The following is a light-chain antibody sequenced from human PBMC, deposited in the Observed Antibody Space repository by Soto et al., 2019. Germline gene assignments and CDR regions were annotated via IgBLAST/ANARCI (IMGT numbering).Light chain of an antibody. CDR1: NSDVGYYNY. J-gene: IGLJ1*01. CDR3: SSYAGSNAYV. CDR2: EVS. V-gene: IGLV2-8*01. Sequence: QSVLTQPPSASGSPGQSVTISCTGTNSDVGYYNYVSWYQQHPGKAPKLMIYEVSKRPSGVPDRFSGSKSGNTASLTVSGLQAEDEADYYCSSYAGSNAYVFGTGTKVTVL.